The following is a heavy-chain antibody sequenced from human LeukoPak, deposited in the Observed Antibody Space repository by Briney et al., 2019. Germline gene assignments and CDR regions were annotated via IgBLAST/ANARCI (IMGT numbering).Heavy chain of an antibody. CDR1: GYTFTSYD. Sequence: GASVKVSCKASGYTFTSYDINWVRQATGQGLEWMGWMNPNGGNTGYAQKFQGRVTMTRNTSISTAYMELSSLRSEDTAVYYCARETREVDVPFDYWGQGTLVTVSS. D-gene: IGHD1-26*01. CDR3: ARETREVDVPFDY. CDR2: MNPNGGNT. J-gene: IGHJ4*02. V-gene: IGHV1-8*01.